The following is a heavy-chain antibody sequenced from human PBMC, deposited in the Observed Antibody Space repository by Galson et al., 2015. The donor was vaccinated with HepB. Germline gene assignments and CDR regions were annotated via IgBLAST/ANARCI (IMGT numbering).Heavy chain of an antibody. V-gene: IGHV3-23*01. CDR3: ARSSGNEINNWLDT. J-gene: IGHJ5*02. Sequence: SLRLSCAGSGFTFISYAMTWVRQAPGKGLEWVWGMSGQGAGTAYSDSVKGRVTITRDNSKTTLYLQLNSLRAEDTATYYCARSSGNEINNWLDTWGQGVLVTVSS. CDR2: MSGQGAGT. CDR1: GFTFISYA. D-gene: IGHD5-12*01.